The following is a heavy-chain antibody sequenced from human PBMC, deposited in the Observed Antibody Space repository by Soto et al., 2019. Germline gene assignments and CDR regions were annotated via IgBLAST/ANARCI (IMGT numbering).Heavy chain of an antibody. V-gene: IGHV1-8*01. Sequence: ASVKVSCKASGYTFTSYDINWVRQATGQGLEWMGWMNPNSGNTGYAQKFQGRVTMTRNTSISTAYMELSSLRSEDAAVYYCARDLPGGYTGYDYAFDIWCQGTTVTVSS. J-gene: IGHJ3*02. D-gene: IGHD5-12*01. CDR1: GYTFTSYD. CDR2: MNPNSGNT. CDR3: ARDLPGGYTGYDYAFDI.